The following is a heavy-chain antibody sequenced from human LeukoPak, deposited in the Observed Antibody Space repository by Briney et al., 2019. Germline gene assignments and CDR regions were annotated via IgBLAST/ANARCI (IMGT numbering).Heavy chain of an antibody. J-gene: IGHJ4*02. D-gene: IGHD4-11*01. CDR2: INHSGST. V-gene: IGHV4-34*01. CDR1: GGSFRGYY. CDR3: ARGRRYSNPFDY. Sequence: SETLSLTCGVYGGSFRGYYWSWIRQPPGKGLEWIGEINHSGSTNYNPSLKSRVTISVDTSKNQFSLKLSSVTAADTAVYYCARGRRYSNPFDYWGQGTLVTVSS.